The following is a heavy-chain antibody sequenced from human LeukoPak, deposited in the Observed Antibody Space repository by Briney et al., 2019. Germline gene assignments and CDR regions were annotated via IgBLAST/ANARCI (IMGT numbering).Heavy chain of an antibody. D-gene: IGHD1/OR15-1a*01. V-gene: IGHV4-34*01. CDR2: ISHRRSA. J-gene: IGHJ4*02. CDR3: ARRLTGATHDY. Sequence: SETLSLTCAVYGGSFSGYYWSWIRQPPGKGLEWPGEISHRRSAHYNPTLKTRVTMSVDRSKNQFSLTLSAVSAADTAVDYCARRLTGATHDYWGQGTLVTVSS. CDR1: GGSFSGYY.